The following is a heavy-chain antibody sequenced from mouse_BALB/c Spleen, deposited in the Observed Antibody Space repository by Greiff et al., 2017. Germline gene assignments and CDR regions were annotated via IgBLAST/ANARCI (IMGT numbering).Heavy chain of an antibody. CDR3: VRHGYYVDAMDY. CDR2: IRSKSNNYAT. CDR1: GFTFNTYA. D-gene: IGHD2-3*01. Sequence: EVQVVESGGGLVQPKGSLKLSCAASGFTFNTYAMNWVRQAPGKGLEWVARIRSKSNNYATYYADSVKDRFTISRDDSQSMLYLQMSSLKAEDTAMYYCVRHGYYVDAMDYWGQGTSVTVSS. J-gene: IGHJ4*01. V-gene: IGHV10-1*02.